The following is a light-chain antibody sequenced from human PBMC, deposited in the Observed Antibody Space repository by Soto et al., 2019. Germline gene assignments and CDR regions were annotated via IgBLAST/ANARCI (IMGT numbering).Light chain of an antibody. CDR1: TSDVGVYNY. J-gene: IGLJ1*01. CDR3: CSYTSSSTKV. Sequence: QSALTQPASVSGSPGQSITISCTGATSDVGVYNYVSWYQQHPGKAPKLLIYDVSTRPSGVSNRFSGSKSGNTASQTISGLRAEDEADYYCCSYTSSSTKVFGTGTKVTVL. V-gene: IGLV2-14*03. CDR2: DVS.